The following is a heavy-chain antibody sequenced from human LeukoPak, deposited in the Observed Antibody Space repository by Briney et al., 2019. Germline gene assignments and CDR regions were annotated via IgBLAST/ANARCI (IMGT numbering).Heavy chain of an antibody. V-gene: IGHV3-30-3*01. D-gene: IGHD6-13*01. J-gene: IGHJ6*02. CDR3: ARDLYSSSWYYYYYYGMDV. CDR1: GFTFSSSA. Sequence: GGSLRLSCAASGFTFSSSAMSWVRQAPGKGLEWVAVISYDGSNKYYADSVKGRFTISRDNSKNTLYLQMNSLRAEDTAVYYCARDLYSSSWYYYYYYGMDVWGQGTTVTVSS. CDR2: ISYDGSNK.